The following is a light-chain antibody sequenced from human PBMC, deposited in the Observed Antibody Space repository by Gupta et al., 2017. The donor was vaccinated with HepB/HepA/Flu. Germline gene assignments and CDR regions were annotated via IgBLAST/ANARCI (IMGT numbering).Light chain of an antibody. CDR2: SDN. Sequence: QSVLTQPPSASGTPGQRVTISCSGSSSNIGKNTVNWYQQHPGTAPNLLIYSDNKRPSWVPDRFSGSKSGTSAAMSISGLQADDEADYYCAAWDDSRNGVVFGGGTKLTVL. CDR1: SSNIGKNT. V-gene: IGLV1-44*01. CDR3: AAWDDSRNGVV. J-gene: IGLJ3*02.